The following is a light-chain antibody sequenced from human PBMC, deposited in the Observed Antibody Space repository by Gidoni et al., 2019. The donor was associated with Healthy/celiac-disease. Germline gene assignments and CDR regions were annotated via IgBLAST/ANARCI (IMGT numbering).Light chain of an antibody. V-gene: IGLV3-25*03. CDR1: ALPKQY. CDR2: KDS. CDR3: QSADSSGTYGV. Sequence: SYELTQPPSVSVSPAQTARITCSGDALPKQYAYWYQQKPGQSPVLVIYKDSERPSGIPERFSGSSSGTTVTLTSSGVQAEDEADYYCQSADSSGTYGVFGGGTKLTVL. J-gene: IGLJ3*02.